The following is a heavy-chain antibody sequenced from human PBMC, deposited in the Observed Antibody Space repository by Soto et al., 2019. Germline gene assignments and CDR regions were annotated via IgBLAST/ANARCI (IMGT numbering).Heavy chain of an antibody. V-gene: IGHV4-34*01. CDR1: GGSFSGYY. CDR3: ARHLVVVVAATSYFDY. J-gene: IGHJ4*02. CDR2: INHSGST. Sequence: SETLSLTCAVYGGSFSGYYWSWIRQPPGKGLEWIGEINHSGSTNYNPSLKSRVTISVDTSKSQFSLKLSSVTAADTAVYYCARHLVVVVAATSYFDYWGQGTLVTVSS. D-gene: IGHD2-15*01.